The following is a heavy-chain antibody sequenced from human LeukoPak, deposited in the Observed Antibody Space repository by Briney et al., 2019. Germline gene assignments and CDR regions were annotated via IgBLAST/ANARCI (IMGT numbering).Heavy chain of an antibody. V-gene: IGHV4-4*07. D-gene: IGHD1-26*01. CDR3: ARENSGSYREFDY. Sequence: SETPSLTCTVSGGSISSYYWSWIRQPAGKGLEWIGRIYTSGSTNYNASLKSRVSMSVDTSKNQFSLKLSSVTAADTAVFYCARENSGSYREFDYWGQGTLVTVSS. J-gene: IGHJ4*02. CDR2: IYTSGST. CDR1: GGSISSYY.